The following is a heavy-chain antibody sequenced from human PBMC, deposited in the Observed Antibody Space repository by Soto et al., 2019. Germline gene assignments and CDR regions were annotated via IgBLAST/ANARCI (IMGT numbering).Heavy chain of an antibody. Sequence: SETLSLTCTVSGGSISSGGHYWNWIRQQPGKGLEWIGYIYYSGSTFYNPSLKSRVTISVDTSKNQFSLKLSAVTAADTAVYYCARGETYYGTTTWFDPWGQGTLVTVSS. CDR3: ARGETYYGTTTWFDP. D-gene: IGHD1-1*01. V-gene: IGHV4-31*03. J-gene: IGHJ5*02. CDR1: GGSISSGGHY. CDR2: IYYSGST.